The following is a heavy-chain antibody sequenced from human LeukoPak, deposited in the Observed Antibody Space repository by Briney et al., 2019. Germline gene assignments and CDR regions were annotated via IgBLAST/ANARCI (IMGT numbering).Heavy chain of an antibody. CDR3: ARHMYGDFDY. V-gene: IGHV4-59*08. D-gene: IGHD3-10*02. CDR2: IFRTART. CDR1: GDSISNYY. Sequence: SETLSLTCSVSGDSISNYYWSWLRQSPGKGLEWIGYIFRTARTNYNPSLQSRVSISGDSSENQFSLRLTSVTAADTAVYYCARHMYGDFDYWGQGILVTVSS. J-gene: IGHJ4*02.